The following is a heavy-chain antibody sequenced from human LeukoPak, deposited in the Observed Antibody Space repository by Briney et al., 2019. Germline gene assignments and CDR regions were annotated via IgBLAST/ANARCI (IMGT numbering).Heavy chain of an antibody. CDR2: INYSGRT. Sequence: SETLSLTCTVSGYSIRSGYQWGWIRQPPGKGLEWIGSINYSGRTCDNPSLKSRVTMSIDTSKNQFSLNVRSVTAADTAHYYCARAEINDYNRYWGQGILVIVSS. CDR1: GYSIRSGYQ. J-gene: IGHJ4*02. CDR3: ARAEINDYNRY. D-gene: IGHD5-24*01. V-gene: IGHV4-38-2*02.